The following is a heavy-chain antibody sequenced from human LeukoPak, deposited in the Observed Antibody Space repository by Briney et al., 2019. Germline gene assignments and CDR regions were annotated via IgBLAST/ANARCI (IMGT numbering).Heavy chain of an antibody. CDR3: ARDQGSYDSSGYFTDYYMDV. CDR1: GGTFSSYA. J-gene: IGHJ6*03. CDR2: IIPIFGTA. V-gene: IGHV1-69*05. D-gene: IGHD3-22*01. Sequence: EASVKVSCKASGGTFSSYAISWVRQAPGQGLEWMGRIIPIFGTANYAQKFQGRVTITTDESTSTAYMELSSLRSEDTAVYYCARDQGSYDSSGYFTDYYMDVWGKGTTVTVS.